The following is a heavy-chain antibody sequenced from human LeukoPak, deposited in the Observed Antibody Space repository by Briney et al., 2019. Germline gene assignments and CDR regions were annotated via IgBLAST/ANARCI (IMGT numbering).Heavy chain of an antibody. CDR3: ARDGYYDFWSGYWELYYYYYMDV. CDR2: ISAYNGNT. Sequence: ASVKASCKASGYTFTSYGISWVRQAPGQGLEWMGWISAYNGNTNYAQKLQGRVTMTTDTSTSTAYMELRSLRSDDTAVYYCARDGYYDFWSGYWELYYYYYMDVWGKGTTVTVSS. CDR1: GYTFTSYG. J-gene: IGHJ6*03. V-gene: IGHV1-18*01. D-gene: IGHD3-3*01.